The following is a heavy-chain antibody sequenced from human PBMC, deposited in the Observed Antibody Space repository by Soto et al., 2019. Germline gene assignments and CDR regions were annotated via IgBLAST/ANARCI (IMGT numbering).Heavy chain of an antibody. Sequence: PGGSLRLSCAASGFTFYIYAMSWVRPAPGKGLEWVSGIFGNGGGISYADSVKGRFTISRDNSNNILYLQMNSLRAEDTAVYYCAKDRQPDGLWPFDHWGQGTLVTVS. D-gene: IGHD2-8*01. V-gene: IGHV3-23*01. CDR1: GFTFYIYA. CDR2: IFGNGGGI. CDR3: AKDRQPDGLWPFDH. J-gene: IGHJ4*02.